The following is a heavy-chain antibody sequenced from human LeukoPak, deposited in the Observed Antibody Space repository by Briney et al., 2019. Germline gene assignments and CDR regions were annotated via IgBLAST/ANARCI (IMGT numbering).Heavy chain of an antibody. CDR3: ARPNWARRYFDY. D-gene: IGHD7-27*01. Sequence: GESLKISFKGSGYLFTSYSIAWVRQMPEKGLEWMGVIYPYDSEIRYSPSFQGQVTISADKSISSAYLQWNSLKASDTAMYYCARPNWARRYFDYWGQGTLVTVSS. V-gene: IGHV5-51*01. CDR2: IYPYDSEI. J-gene: IGHJ4*02. CDR1: GYLFTSYS.